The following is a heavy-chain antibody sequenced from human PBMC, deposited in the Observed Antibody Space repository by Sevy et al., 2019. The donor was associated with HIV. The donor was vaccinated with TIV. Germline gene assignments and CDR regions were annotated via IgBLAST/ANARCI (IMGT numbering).Heavy chain of an antibody. J-gene: IGHJ4*02. CDR1: GGSITSLY. CDR3: AGENAWGRGYS. Sequence: SGTLSLTCTVSGGSITSLYWNWIRQPPGKGLEWIANIYYNGHINYNPSLKSRVTLSLDTSKNQFSVRLSSVTAADTAMYYCAGENAWGRGYSWGQGTLVTVSS. D-gene: IGHD1-26*01. V-gene: IGHV4-59*08. CDR2: IYYNGHI.